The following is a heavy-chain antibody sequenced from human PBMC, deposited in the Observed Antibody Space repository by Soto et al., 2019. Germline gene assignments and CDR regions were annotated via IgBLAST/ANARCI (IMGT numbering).Heavy chain of an antibody. CDR2: ISYDGSNK. D-gene: IGHD6-19*01. CDR3: ARGHSGWYRAPVDY. CDR1: GFTLSSYA. V-gene: IGHV3-30-3*01. Sequence: QVQLVESGGGVVQPGRSLRLSCAASGFTLSSYAMHWVRQAPGKGLEWVAVISYDGSNKYYADSVKGRFTISRVNSKNTLYLQMNSLRAEDTAVYYCARGHSGWYRAPVDYWGQGTLVTVSS. J-gene: IGHJ4*02.